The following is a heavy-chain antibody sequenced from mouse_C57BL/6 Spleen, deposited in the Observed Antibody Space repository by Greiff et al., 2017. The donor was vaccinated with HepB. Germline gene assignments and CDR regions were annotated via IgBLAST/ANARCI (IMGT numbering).Heavy chain of an antibody. CDR1: GYTFTSYW. CDR2: IHPSSSDT. J-gene: IGHJ3*01. CDR3: AIRDRVTTLFGY. Sequence: VQLQQSGAELAKPGASVKVSCKASGYTFTSYWMHWVKQRPGQGLEWIGRIHPSSSDTNYNQKFKGKATLTADKSSSTAYMQLSSLTSEDSAVCYCAIRDRVTTLFGYWGQGTPVTVSA. V-gene: IGHV1-74*01. D-gene: IGHD2-1*01.